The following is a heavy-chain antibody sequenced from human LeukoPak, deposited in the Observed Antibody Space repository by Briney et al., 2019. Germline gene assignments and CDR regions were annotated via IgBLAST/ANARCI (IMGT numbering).Heavy chain of an antibody. J-gene: IGHJ4*02. CDR2: ISSSSSYI. V-gene: IGHV3-21*01. CDR1: GITFSSYS. Sequence: GGSLRLSCAASGITFSSYSVNWVRQAPGKGLEWVSSISSSSSYIYYADSVKGRFTISRDNAKNSLYLQMNSLRAEDTAVYYCARGHIVVVVAAPDYWGQGTLVTVSS. CDR3: ARGHIVVVVAAPDY. D-gene: IGHD2-15*01.